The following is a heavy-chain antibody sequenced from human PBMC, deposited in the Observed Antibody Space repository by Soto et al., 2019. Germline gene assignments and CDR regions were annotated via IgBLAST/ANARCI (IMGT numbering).Heavy chain of an antibody. CDR2: IYHGGTI. D-gene: IGHD1-26*01. CDR3: SRDHLYSGPWYFED. J-gene: IGHJ4*02. Sequence: SEDRSLTCAVSGASVNTDARWNLLRHPPGKGLEWIGEIYHGGTIYYNPSLKSRVTISLDKSKNQISLKLTSLTAADTAVYYCSRDHLYSGPWYFEDWGQGARVNVAS. CDR1: GASVNTDAR. V-gene: IGHV4-4*02.